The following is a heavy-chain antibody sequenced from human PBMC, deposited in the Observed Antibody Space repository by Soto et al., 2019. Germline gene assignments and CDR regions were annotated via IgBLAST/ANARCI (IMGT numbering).Heavy chain of an antibody. J-gene: IGHJ6*02. D-gene: IGHD2-2*02. CDR2: IIPIFGTA. V-gene: IGHV1-69*13. Sequence: SVKVSCKASGGTFSSYAISWVRQAPGQGLEWMGGIIPIFGTANYAQKFQGRVTITADESTSTAYMELSSLRSEDTAVYYCARDRCSSTSCYRLDGMDVWGQGTTVTVSS. CDR3: ARDRCSSTSCYRLDGMDV. CDR1: GGTFSSYA.